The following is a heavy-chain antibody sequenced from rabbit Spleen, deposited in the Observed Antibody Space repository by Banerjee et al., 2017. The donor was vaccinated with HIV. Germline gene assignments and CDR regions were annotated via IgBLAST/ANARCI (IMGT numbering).Heavy chain of an antibody. J-gene: IGHJ6*01. D-gene: IGHD4-2*01. CDR3: ARDTGSIFSSYVMDL. CDR2: IAGSSSGFT. Sequence: QSLEESGGDLVKPGASLTLTCTASGFSFSSSDYMYWVRQAPGKGLEWISCIAGSSSGFTYSATWAKGRFTCSKTSSTTVTLQMTSLTVADTATYFCARDTGSIFSSYVMDLWGQGTLVTFS. CDR1: GFSFSSSDY. V-gene: IGHV1S40*01.